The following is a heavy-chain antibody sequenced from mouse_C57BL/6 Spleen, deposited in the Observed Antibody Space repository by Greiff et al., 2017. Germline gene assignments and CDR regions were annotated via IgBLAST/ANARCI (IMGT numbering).Heavy chain of an antibody. CDR2: IWGVGST. CDR3: ARHWEGYLDY. CDR1: GFSFTSYG. Sequence: QVQLQQSGPGLVAPSHSLSITCTVSGFSFTSYGVGWVRQSPGKGLEWLGVIWGVGSTNYNSALTSRLSISKNKYRGQVFLKMNRLEADGAAMYYCARHWEGYLDYWGQGTTLTVSS. J-gene: IGHJ2*01. V-gene: IGHV2-6*01. D-gene: IGHD4-1*01.